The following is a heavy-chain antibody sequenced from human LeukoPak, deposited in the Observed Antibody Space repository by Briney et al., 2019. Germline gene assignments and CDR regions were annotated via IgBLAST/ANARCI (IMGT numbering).Heavy chain of an antibody. V-gene: IGHV4-31*03. Sequence: SQTLSLTCTVSGGSISSGGYYWSWLRQHPGKGLEWSGYIYYSGSTYYNPSLKSRVTISVDTSKNQFSLKLSSVTAADTAVYYCASGGLSYSSSWFVNYYDSSGYYPFDYWGQGTLVTVSS. J-gene: IGHJ4*02. CDR1: GGSISSGGYY. D-gene: IGHD3-22*01. CDR3: ASGGLSYSSSWFVNYYDSSGYYPFDY. CDR2: IYYSGST.